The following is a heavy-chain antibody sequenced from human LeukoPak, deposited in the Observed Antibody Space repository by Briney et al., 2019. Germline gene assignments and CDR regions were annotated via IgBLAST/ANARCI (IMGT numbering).Heavy chain of an antibody. CDR1: GFTFSTYP. D-gene: IGHD2-2*01. J-gene: IGHJ6*03. CDR2: VSSSSSTI. CDR3: ARASCSSASCYPTCYYYMDV. V-gene: IGHV3-48*01. Sequence: GGSLRLSCAASGFTFSTYPMNWVRQAPGKGLEWVSYVSSSSSTIYYADSVKGRFAISRDNAKNSLYLQMNSLRAEDTAVYYCARASCSSASCYPTCYYYMDVWGKGTTVTVSS.